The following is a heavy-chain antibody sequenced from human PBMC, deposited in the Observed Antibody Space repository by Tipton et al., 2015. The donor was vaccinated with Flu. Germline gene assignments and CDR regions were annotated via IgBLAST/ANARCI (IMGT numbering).Heavy chain of an antibody. D-gene: IGHD3-10*01. J-gene: IGHJ4*02. V-gene: IGHV4-39*07. CDR2: IYTSGST. Sequence: TLSLTCTVSGDSISTTIYYWGWVRQPPGKGLEWIGRIYTSGSTKYNPSLKSRLSMSVDTSKSQFSLKLTSVTAADTAVYYCARGSGSGTYVIFDFWGQGTLVTVSS. CDR3: ARGSGSGTYVIFDF. CDR1: GDSISTTIYY.